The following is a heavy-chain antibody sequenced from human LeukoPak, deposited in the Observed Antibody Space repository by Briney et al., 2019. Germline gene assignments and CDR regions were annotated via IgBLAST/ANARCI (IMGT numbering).Heavy chain of an antibody. CDR3: ASLTIFGVVTAFDI. V-gene: IGHV4-59*01. CDR2: IYYSGST. Sequence: SETLCLTCTVSGGSISSYYWSWIRQPPGKGLEWIGYIYYSGSTNYNPSLKSRVTISVDTSKNQFSLKLSSVTAADTAVYYCASLTIFGVVTAFDIWGQGTMVTVSS. CDR1: GGSISSYY. J-gene: IGHJ3*02. D-gene: IGHD3-3*01.